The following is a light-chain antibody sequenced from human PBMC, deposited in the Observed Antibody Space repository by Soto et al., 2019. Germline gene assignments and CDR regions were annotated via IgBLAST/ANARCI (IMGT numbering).Light chain of an antibody. CDR3: QTWGTGIQV. J-gene: IGLJ2*01. Sequence: HLVLTQSPSASASLGASVKLTCTLSSGHSSYAIAWHQQQPEKGPRYLMKLNSDGSHSKGDGIPDRFSGSSSGAERYLTISSLQSEDEADYYCQTWGTGIQVFGRGTKLTVL. V-gene: IGLV4-69*01. CDR2: LNSDGSH. CDR1: SGHSSYA.